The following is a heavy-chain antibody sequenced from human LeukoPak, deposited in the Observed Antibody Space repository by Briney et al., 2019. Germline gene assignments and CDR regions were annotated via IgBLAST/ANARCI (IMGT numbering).Heavy chain of an antibody. D-gene: IGHD2-15*01. CDR1: GDSVSSNSAA. Sequence: SQTLSLTCAISGDSVSSNSAAWNWIRQSPSRGLEWLGRTYYRSKWYNDYAVSVKSRITINPDISKNQFSLQLNSVTPEDTAVYYCARTADCSGGSCYDYWGQGTLVTVSS. CDR2: TYYRSKWYN. J-gene: IGHJ4*02. CDR3: ARTADCSGGSCYDY. V-gene: IGHV6-1*01.